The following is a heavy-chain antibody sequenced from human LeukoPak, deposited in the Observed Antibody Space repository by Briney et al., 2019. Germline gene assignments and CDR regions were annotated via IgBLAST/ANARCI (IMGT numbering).Heavy chain of an antibody. D-gene: IGHD6-13*01. Sequence: EASVKVSCKASGYTFTSYGISWVRQAPGQGLEWMGWISAYNGNTNYAQKLQGRVTMTTGTSTSTAYMELGSLRSDDTAVYYCARVVGIAAAGTIDYWGQGTLVTVSS. CDR2: ISAYNGNT. V-gene: IGHV1-18*01. CDR3: ARVVGIAAAGTIDY. J-gene: IGHJ4*02. CDR1: GYTFTSYG.